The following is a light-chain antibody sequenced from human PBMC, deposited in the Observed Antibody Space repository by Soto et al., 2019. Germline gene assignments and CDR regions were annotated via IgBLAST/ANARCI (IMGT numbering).Light chain of an antibody. V-gene: IGKV3-11*01. CDR2: DAS. CDR3: QQRGQWPPT. Sequence: EVVLTQSPATVSLFPGAIATLSCSASQSVGSFLAWYQHRPGQAPRLLIYDASNRATGIPPRFSGTGSGTDFTLTISSLEPEDFAVYFCQQRGQWPPTFGQGTKVEIK. CDR1: QSVGSF. J-gene: IGKJ1*01.